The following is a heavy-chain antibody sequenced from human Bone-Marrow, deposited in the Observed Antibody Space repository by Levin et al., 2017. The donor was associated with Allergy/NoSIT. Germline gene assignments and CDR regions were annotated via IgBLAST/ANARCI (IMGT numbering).Heavy chain of an antibody. CDR2: IIPNTGDT. CDR1: GYSVTDYY. V-gene: IGHV1-2*02. Sequence: ASVKVSCKASGYSVTDYYIHWVRQAPGQGLEWMGWIIPNTGDTNYAQMFRGRVTLTRDTSISTAYLEVSKLRSDDTAVYYCVTPSYHDTLTGYFERRGYYFDYWGQGTLVTVSS. CDR3: VTPSYHDTLTGYFERRGYYFDY. D-gene: IGHD3-9*01. J-gene: IGHJ4*02.